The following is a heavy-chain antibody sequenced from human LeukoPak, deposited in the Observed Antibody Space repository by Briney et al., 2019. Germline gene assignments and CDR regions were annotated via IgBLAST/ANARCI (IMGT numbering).Heavy chain of an antibody. CDR1: GYTFTSYD. Sequence: ASVKVSCKASGYTFTSYDINWVRRATGQGLEWMGWMNPNSGNTGYAQKFQGRVTMTRNTSISTVYMELSSLRSEDTAVYYCARALGYSSSWANWFDPWGQGTLVTVSS. V-gene: IGHV1-8*01. CDR3: ARALGYSSSWANWFDP. CDR2: MNPNSGNT. J-gene: IGHJ5*02. D-gene: IGHD6-13*01.